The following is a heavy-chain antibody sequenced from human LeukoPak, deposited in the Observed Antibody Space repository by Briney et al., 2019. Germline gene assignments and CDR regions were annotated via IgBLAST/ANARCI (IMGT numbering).Heavy chain of an antibody. CDR3: AKRGDCSGTCTYDY. Sequence: GGSLRLSCAASGFTFSNYAIHWVRQAPGKGLEWVSIVGGRGVKTYYADSVKGWFTISRDNSKNTVYLQMNSLRAEDTAVYHCAKRGDCSGTCTYDYWGQGTLVTVSS. J-gene: IGHJ4*02. CDR1: GFTFSNYA. D-gene: IGHD2-2*01. V-gene: IGHV3-23*01. CDR2: VGGRGVKT.